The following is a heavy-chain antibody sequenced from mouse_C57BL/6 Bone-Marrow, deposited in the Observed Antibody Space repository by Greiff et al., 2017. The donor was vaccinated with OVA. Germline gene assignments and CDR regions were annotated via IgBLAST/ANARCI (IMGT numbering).Heavy chain of an antibody. J-gene: IGHJ2*01. V-gene: IGHV1-82*01. CDR3: ARPQLGLFDY. CDR2: IYPGDGDT. Sequence: QVQLQQSGPELVKPGASVKISCKASGYAFSSSWMNWVKQRPGKGLEWIGRIYPGDGDTNYNGKFKGKATLTADKSSSTAYMQLSSLTSEDSAVYVCARPQLGLFDYWGQGTTLTVSS. CDR1: GYAFSSSW. D-gene: IGHD4-1*02.